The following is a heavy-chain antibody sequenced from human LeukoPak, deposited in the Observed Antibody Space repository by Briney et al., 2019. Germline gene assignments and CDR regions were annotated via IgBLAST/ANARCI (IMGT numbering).Heavy chain of an antibody. V-gene: IGHV4-61*02. CDR2: IYTSGST. Sequence: SETLSLTCTVSGGSISSSSYYWSWIRQPAWKGLEWIGRIYTSGSTNYNPSLKSRVTMSVDTSKNQFSLKLSSVTAADTAVYYCARDEKRGYSYGYIDYWGQGTLVTVSS. J-gene: IGHJ4*02. CDR3: ARDEKRGYSYGYIDY. CDR1: GGSISSSSYY. D-gene: IGHD5-18*01.